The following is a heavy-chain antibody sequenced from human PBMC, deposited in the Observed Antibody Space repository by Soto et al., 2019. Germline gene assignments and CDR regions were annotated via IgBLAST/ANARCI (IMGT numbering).Heavy chain of an antibody. CDR2: INHSGSS. D-gene: IGHD2-8*02. V-gene: IGHV4-34*01. CDR3: ARDKITGLFDY. Sequence: SETLSLTCTLSGSSISSYYSAWIRPPPGTGLEWIGEINHSGSSNYNPSLKSRVTISVDTSKNQFSLKLTSVTAADTAVYYCARDKITGLFDYWGQGTLVPVSS. CDR1: GSSISSYY. J-gene: IGHJ4*02.